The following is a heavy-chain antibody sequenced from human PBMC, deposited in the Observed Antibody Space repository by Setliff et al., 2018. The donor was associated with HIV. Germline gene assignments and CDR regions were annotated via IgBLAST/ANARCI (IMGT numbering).Heavy chain of an antibody. J-gene: IGHJ4*02. CDR2: ISSSSSTI. CDR1: GLTFSRYA. D-gene: IGHD3-10*01. V-gene: IGHV3-48*01. CDR3: ARDRDGATMVRGVIIRGGFDY. Sequence: PGGSLRLSCVASGLTFSRYAMSWVRQAPGKGLEWVSYISSSSSTIYYADSVKGRFTISRDNAKNSLYLQMNSLRAEDTAVYYCARDRDGATMVRGVIIRGGFDYWGQGTLVTVSS.